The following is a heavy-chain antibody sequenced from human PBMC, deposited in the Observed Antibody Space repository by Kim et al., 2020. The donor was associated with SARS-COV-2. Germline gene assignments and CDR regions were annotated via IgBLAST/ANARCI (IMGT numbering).Heavy chain of an antibody. Sequence: SETLSLTCSVSGASINNYYWNWIRQPPGKGLEWIGFIYYSGSTKYNPSLGSRVTISVDTSKNHFSLNLSSVTAADSAVYYCARQGAVAGTFDYWGRGTLVTVS. CDR1: GASINNYY. CDR3: ARQGAVAGTFDY. CDR2: IYYSGST. V-gene: IGHV4-59*08. D-gene: IGHD6-19*01. J-gene: IGHJ4*02.